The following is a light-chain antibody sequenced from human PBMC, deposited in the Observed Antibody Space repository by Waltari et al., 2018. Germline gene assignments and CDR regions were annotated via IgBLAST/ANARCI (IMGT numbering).Light chain of an antibody. CDR1: SSDVGAYNY. Sequence: SALTQPPSASGSPGQSVPISCTGTSSDVGAYNYVSWYQQHPGKAPRLMIYGVTKRPSGVPDRFSGSKSGTTASLTVSGLQTEDEADYYCCSYTDRSTMVFGAGTKLTVL. CDR2: GVT. V-gene: IGLV2-8*01. CDR3: CSYTDRSTMV. J-gene: IGLJ3*02.